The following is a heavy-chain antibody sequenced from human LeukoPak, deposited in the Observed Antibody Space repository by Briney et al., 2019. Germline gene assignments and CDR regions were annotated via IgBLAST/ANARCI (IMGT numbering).Heavy chain of an antibody. D-gene: IGHD3-22*01. V-gene: IGHV3-15*01. CDR2: IKSKTDGGTT. J-gene: IGHJ4*02. CDR3: TTDTERAPKYYYDSSGYFDY. Sequence: GGSLRLSCAASGFTFSNAWMSWVRQAPGKGLEWVGRIKSKTDGGTTDYAAPVKGRFTISRDDSKNTLYLQMNSLKTEDTAVYYCTTDTERAPKYYYDSSGYFDYWGQGTLVTVSS. CDR1: GFTFSNAW.